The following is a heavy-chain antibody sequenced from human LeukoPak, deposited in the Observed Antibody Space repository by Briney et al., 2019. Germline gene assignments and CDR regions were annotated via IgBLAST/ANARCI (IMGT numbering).Heavy chain of an antibody. Sequence: GGSLRLSCAASGFTFSSYEMNWVRQAPGKGLEWVSYISSSGSTIYYADSVKGRFTISRDNSKNSLYLKMNSLISDDTALYYCARESESSGWYDYWGQGTLVTVSS. CDR3: ARESESSGWYDY. D-gene: IGHD6-19*01. V-gene: IGHV3-48*03. CDR2: ISSSGSTI. J-gene: IGHJ4*02. CDR1: GFTFSSYE.